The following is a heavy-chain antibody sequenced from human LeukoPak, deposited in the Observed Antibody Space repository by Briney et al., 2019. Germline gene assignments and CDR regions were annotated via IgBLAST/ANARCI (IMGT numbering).Heavy chain of an antibody. J-gene: IGHJ4*02. V-gene: IGHV3-7*05. Sequence: GGSLRLSCAASGFAFSNYWMNWVRQAPGKGLEWVASIKQDGSEKYSVDSVKGRFTISRGNAKNSLYLQMNSLRAEDTAVYYCARDRGWLQFDYWGQGTLVTVSS. CDR3: ARDRGWLQFDY. CDR1: GFAFSNYW. D-gene: IGHD5-24*01. CDR2: IKQDGSEK.